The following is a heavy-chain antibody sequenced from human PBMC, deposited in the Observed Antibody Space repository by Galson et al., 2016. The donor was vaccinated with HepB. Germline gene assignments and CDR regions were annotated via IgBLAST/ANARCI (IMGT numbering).Heavy chain of an antibody. CDR1: GFTFGDYY. CDR3: ARDGNAVNVDDYYYYGVDV. J-gene: IGHJ6*02. CDR2: ISSSGTTV. Sequence: SLRLSCAASGFTFGDYYMIWIRQAPGKGLEWVSYISSSGTTVYYADSVKGRFTISGDDAKNSLFLQMNSLRAEDTAVYYCARDGNAVNVDDYYYYGVDVWGQGTTVTVSS. V-gene: IGHV3-11*01. D-gene: IGHD5/OR15-5a*01.